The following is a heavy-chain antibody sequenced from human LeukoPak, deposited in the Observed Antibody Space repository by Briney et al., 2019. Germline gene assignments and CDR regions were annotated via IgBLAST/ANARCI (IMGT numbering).Heavy chain of an antibody. J-gene: IGHJ5*02. CDR2: IYPGDSDT. V-gene: IGHV5-51*01. CDR3: ARRGSGRQRWFDP. Sequence: GESLQISCKGSGYSFTSYWIGWVRQMPGKGLEWMGIIYPGDSDTRYSPSFQGQVTISADKSISTAYLQWSSLKASDTAIYYCARRGSGRQRWFDPWGQGTLVTVSS. CDR1: GYSFTSYW. D-gene: IGHD3-16*01.